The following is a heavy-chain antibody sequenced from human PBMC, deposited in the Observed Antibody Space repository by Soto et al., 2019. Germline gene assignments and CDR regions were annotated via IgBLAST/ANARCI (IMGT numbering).Heavy chain of an antibody. V-gene: IGHV3-23*01. D-gene: IGHD3-22*01. J-gene: IGHJ4*02. CDR2: ISGSGGST. CDR1: GFTFSSYA. CDR3: AKEEEYSYDSGLGGFDY. Sequence: EVQLLESGGGLVQPGGSLRLSCAASGFTFSSYAMSWVRQAPGKGLEWVSAISGSGGSTYYADSVKGRFTISRDNSKNALYLQMKSLRAEDTAVYYCAKEEEYSYDSGLGGFDYWGQGTLVTVSA.